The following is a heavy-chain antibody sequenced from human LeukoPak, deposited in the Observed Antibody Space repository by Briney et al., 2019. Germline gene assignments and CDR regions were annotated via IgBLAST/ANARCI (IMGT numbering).Heavy chain of an antibody. CDR2: ISYDGSNK. J-gene: IGHJ4*02. V-gene: IGHV3-30*18. CDR3: AKDLYYGSGD. Sequence: PGGSLRLSCAASGFTFSSYGMHWVRQAPGKGLKWVAVISYDGSNKYYADSVKGRFTISRDNSKNTLYLQMNSLRAEDTAVYYCAKDLYYGSGDWGQGTLVTVSS. CDR1: GFTFSSYG. D-gene: IGHD3-10*01.